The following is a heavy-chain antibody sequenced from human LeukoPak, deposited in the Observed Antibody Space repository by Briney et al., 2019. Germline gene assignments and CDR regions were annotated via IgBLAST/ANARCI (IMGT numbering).Heavy chain of an antibody. CDR1: GFTFSSYW. D-gene: IGHD2-8*01. J-gene: IGHJ4*02. V-gene: IGHV3-74*01. CDR2: INTDGSST. Sequence: PGGSLRLSCAASGFTFSSYWMHWVRQAPGKGLVWVSRINTDGSSTSYADSVEGRFTISRDNSKNTLYLQMNSLRAEGTAVYYCARESHEYCTNGVCSFDYWGQGTLVTVSS. CDR3: ARESHEYCTNGVCSFDY.